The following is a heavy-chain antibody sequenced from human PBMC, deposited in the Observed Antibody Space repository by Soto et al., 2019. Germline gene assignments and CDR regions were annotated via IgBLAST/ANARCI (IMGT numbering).Heavy chain of an antibody. CDR1: GFTFSTYA. V-gene: IGHV3-23*01. CDR2: INDGGGST. CDR3: AKPTVTSNLYYYYLDV. J-gene: IGHJ6*03. Sequence: EVQLLESGGGLVQPGESLRLSCAASGFTFSTYAMTWVRQAPGKGLEWVSSINDGGGSTYYANSVKGRFTISRDNSKNTLFLQMNTLKAEDTAVYYCAKPTVTSNLYYYYLDVWGKGTTVTVSS. D-gene: IGHD4-4*01.